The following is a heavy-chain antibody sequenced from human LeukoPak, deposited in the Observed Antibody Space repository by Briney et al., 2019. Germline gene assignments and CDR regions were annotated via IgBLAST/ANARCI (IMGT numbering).Heavy chain of an antibody. CDR3: AILQAATVDY. V-gene: IGHV3-30*02. J-gene: IGHJ4*02. CDR1: GFTFSSYG. D-gene: IGHD6-25*01. Sequence: GGSLRLSCAASGFTFSSYGMHWVRQAPGKGLEWVAFIRYDGSKKYYADSVKGRFTISRDNSKNTLYLQMNSLRAEDTAVYYCAILQAATVDYWGQGTLVTVSS. CDR2: IRYDGSKK.